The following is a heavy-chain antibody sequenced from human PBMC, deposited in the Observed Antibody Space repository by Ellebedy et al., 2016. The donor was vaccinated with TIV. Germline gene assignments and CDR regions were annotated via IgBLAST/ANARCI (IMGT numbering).Heavy chain of an antibody. V-gene: IGHV3-7*04. Sequence: GGSLRLSXAASGFTFSDYWMSWVRQAPGKGLEWVANIKPDGSEKYYVDSVKGRFTISRDNAKNSLYLQMNSLRAEDTAVYYCARDNFGGEMATILDYWGQGNLVTVSS. D-gene: IGHD5-24*01. CDR1: GFTFSDYW. CDR3: ARDNFGGEMATILDY. J-gene: IGHJ4*02. CDR2: IKPDGSEK.